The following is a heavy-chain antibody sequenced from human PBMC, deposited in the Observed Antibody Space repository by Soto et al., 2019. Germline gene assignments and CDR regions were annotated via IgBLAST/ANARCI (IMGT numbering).Heavy chain of an antibody. V-gene: IGHV3-30*18. CDR3: ANGPYYASGNRPFDY. CDR1: GFTFSSYG. J-gene: IGHJ4*02. D-gene: IGHD3-10*01. Sequence: PGGSLRLSCAASGFTFSSYGMHWVRQAPGKGLEWVAVISYDGSNKYYADSVKGRFTISRDNSKNTLYLQMNSLRAEDTAVYYCANGPYYASGNRPFDYWGQGTLVTVS. CDR2: ISYDGSNK.